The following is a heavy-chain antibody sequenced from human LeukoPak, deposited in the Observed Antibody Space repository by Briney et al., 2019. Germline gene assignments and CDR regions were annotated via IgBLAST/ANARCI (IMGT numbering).Heavy chain of an antibody. CDR3: ARDRGYSYGFFDY. CDR2: IWYDGSNK. V-gene: IGHV3-33*01. D-gene: IGHD5-18*01. Sequence: GGSLRLSCAASGFTFSSYGMHWVRQAPGKGLEWVAVIWYDGSNKYYADSVKGRFTISRDNSKNTLYLQMNSLRAEDTAVYYCARDRGYSYGFFDYWGQGTLVTVSS. J-gene: IGHJ4*02. CDR1: GFTFSSYG.